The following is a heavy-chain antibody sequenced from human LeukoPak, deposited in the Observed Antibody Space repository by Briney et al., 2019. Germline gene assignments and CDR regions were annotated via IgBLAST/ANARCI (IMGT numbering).Heavy chain of an antibody. CDR1: GFIFSSYW. V-gene: IGHV3-7*01. CDR3: ARDPPRGRFPDY. Sequence: QPGGSLRLSCAASGFIFSSYWMSWARQAPGKGLEWVANIKQDGSEKYYVDSVKGRFTISRDNAKNSLYLQMNSLRAEDTAVYYCARDPPRGRFPDYWGQGTLVTVSS. CDR2: IKQDGSEK. D-gene: IGHD3-10*01. J-gene: IGHJ4*02.